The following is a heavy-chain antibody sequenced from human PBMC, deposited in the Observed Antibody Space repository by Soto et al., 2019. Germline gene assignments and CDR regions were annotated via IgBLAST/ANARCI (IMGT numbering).Heavy chain of an antibody. CDR1: GGSISSYY. D-gene: IGHD6-13*01. V-gene: IGHV4-59*01. Sequence: QVQLQESGPGLVKPSETLSLTCTVSGGSISSYYWSWIRQPPGKGLEWIGYIYYSGSTNYNPSLKSRVTISVDTSKNQFSLKLSSVTAADTAVYYCARGGTYSSRDGWFDPWGQGTLVTVSS. CDR3: ARGGTYSSRDGWFDP. J-gene: IGHJ5*02. CDR2: IYYSGST.